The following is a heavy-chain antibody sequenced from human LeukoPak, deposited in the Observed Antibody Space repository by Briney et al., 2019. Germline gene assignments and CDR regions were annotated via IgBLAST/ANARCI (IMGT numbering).Heavy chain of an antibody. Sequence: GGSLRLSCAASGFTFSSYSMNWVRQAPGKGLEWVSYISSSSSTIYYADSVKGRFTISRDNAKNSLYLQMNSLRAEDTAVYYCAREKETIGAFSGYDYYFDYWGQGTLVTVSS. V-gene: IGHV3-48*01. CDR3: AREKETIGAFSGYDYYFDY. J-gene: IGHJ4*02. CDR1: GFTFSSYS. D-gene: IGHD5-12*01. CDR2: ISSSSSTI.